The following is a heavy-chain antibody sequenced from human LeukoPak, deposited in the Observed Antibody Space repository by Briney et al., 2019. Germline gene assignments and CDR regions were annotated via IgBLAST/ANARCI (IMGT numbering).Heavy chain of an antibody. V-gene: IGHV3-30-3*01. Sequence: GRSLRLSCAVSDFTFSTYAMHWVRQAPDTGLEWVAVISYDGGKKYYADSVKGRFTISRDNSKNTLYLQMNSLRTEDTAMYYCASRKDTPHLPDYWGQGTLVTVSS. CDR1: DFTFSTYA. J-gene: IGHJ4*02. D-gene: IGHD5-18*01. CDR3: ASRKDTPHLPDY. CDR2: ISYDGGKK.